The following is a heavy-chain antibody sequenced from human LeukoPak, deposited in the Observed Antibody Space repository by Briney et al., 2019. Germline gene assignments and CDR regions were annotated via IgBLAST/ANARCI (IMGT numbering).Heavy chain of an antibody. CDR1: GFTFSSYW. V-gene: IGHV3-7*01. CDR2: IKQDGSEK. D-gene: IGHD2-21*02. J-gene: IGHJ3*02. CDR3: ARDSYCGGDCYPNAFDI. Sequence: GGSLRLSCAASGFTFSSYWMSWVRQAPGKGLEWVANIKQDGSEKYYVDSVKGRFTISRDNAKNSLYLQMNSLRAEDTAVYYCARDSYCGGDCYPNAFDIWGQGTMVTVSS.